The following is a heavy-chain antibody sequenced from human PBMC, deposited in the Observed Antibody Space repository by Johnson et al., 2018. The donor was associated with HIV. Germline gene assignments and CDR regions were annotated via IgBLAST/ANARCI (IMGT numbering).Heavy chain of an antibody. CDR2: TPGGDGGT. V-gene: IGHV3-NL1*01. CDR1: GFKYA. CDR3: AKSSSATYYGDAFDM. J-gene: IGHJ3*02. D-gene: IGHD3-10*01. Sequence: QVQLVESGGGVVQPGRSLRLSCAASGFKYAASGLAFSNYAVKWVSHTPGGDGGTSFADFVKGRFTISIDNSKKTLSLQMNSLRPEDTAVYYCAKSSSATYYGDAFDMWGQGTMVTVSS.